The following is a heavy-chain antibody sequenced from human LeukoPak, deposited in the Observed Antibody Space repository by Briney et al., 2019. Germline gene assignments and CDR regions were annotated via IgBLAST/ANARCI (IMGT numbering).Heavy chain of an antibody. CDR1: GGSISSYY. Sequence: SETLSLTCTVSGGSISSYYWSWIRQPPGKGLEWIGYIYCSGSTNYNPSLKSRVTISVDTSKNQFSLKLSSVTAADTAVYYCAREKPDYDTAIGYYYYGMDVWGQGTTVTVSS. CDR2: IYCSGST. J-gene: IGHJ6*02. V-gene: IGHV4-59*01. CDR3: AREKPDYDTAIGYYYYGMDV. D-gene: IGHD3-9*01.